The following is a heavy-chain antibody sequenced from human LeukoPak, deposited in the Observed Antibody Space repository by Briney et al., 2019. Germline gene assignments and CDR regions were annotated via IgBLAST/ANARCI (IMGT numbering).Heavy chain of an antibody. CDR1: GGSISSSSYY. Sequence: PSETLSLTCTVSGGSISSSSYYWGWIRQPPGKGLEWIGSVYSSGSTYYNPSLKSRVTISVDTSKNQSSLKLTSVTAADTAVYYCARITPGGNSGDYWGQGTLVTVSS. V-gene: IGHV4-39*01. J-gene: IGHJ4*02. CDR3: ARITPGGNSGDY. CDR2: VYSSGST. D-gene: IGHD4-23*01.